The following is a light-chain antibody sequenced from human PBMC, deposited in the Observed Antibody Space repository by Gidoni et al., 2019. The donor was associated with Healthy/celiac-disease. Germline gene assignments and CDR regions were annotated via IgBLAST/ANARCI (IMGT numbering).Light chain of an antibody. Sequence: DIHMTQSPASVSASVGERVTITLRASQGISSWLAWYQQKPGKAHKLLIYAASSLQSVVPSRFSGICAGTDFTLTSSILQPEDFATYYCQQANTFPFTFGPGTKVDIK. J-gene: IGKJ3*01. CDR1: QGISSW. V-gene: IGKV1-12*01. CDR2: AAS. CDR3: QQANTFPFT.